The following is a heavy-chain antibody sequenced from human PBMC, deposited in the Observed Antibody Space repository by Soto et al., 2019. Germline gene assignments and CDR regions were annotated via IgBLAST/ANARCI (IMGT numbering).Heavy chain of an antibody. CDR3: ARGLVPPYDSSGYYYFDY. CDR2: IYYSGST. CDR1: GGSISSGGYY. D-gene: IGHD3-22*01. J-gene: IGHJ4*02. V-gene: IGHV4-31*03. Sequence: PSETLSLTCTVSGGSISSGGYYWSWIRQHPGKGLEWIGYIYYSGSTYYNPSLKSRVTISVDTSKNQFSLKLSSVTAADTAVYYCARGLVPPYDSSGYYYFDYWGQGTLVTVSS.